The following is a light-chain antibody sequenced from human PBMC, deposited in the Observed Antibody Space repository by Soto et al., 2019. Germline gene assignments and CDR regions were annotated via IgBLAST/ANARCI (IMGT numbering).Light chain of an antibody. V-gene: IGLV2-11*01. J-gene: IGLJ1*01. CDR1: SSDVGGYNY. CDR3: CSYAGSYPYV. CDR2: DVS. Sequence: QSVRTQPRSVSGSPGQSVTISCTGTSSDVGGYNYVSWDQQHTGKAPKLMIYDVSKQPSGVPDRFSGSKSGNTASLTISGLQAEDEADYYCCSYAGSYPYVFGTGTKMTVL.